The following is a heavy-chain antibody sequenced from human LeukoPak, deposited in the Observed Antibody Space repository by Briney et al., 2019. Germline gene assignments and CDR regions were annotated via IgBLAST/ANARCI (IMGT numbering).Heavy chain of an antibody. CDR3: ARDLFFDSSGYDY. D-gene: IGHD3-22*01. CDR2: IITILGIA. CDR1: GVTFSSYA. V-gene: IGHV1-69*04. J-gene: IGHJ4*02. Sequence: ASVKVSCKASGVTFSSYAISWVRQAPGQGLEWMGKIITILGIANYAQKFQGRVTITADKSTSTAYMELSSLRSEDTAVYYCARDLFFDSSGYDYWGQGTLVTVSS.